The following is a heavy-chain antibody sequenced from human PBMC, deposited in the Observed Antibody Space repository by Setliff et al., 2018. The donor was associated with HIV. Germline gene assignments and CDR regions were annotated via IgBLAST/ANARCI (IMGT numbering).Heavy chain of an antibody. Sequence: ASVKVSCKASGYTFTSYGISWVRQAPGQGLEWMGWISAYNGNTNYAQKLQGRVTMTTDTSTSTAYMQLTSLRSEDTAIFYCARAPSITAYRFDFWGQGTLVTVSS. J-gene: IGHJ4*02. V-gene: IGHV1-18*01. CDR2: ISAYNGNT. D-gene: IGHD3-10*01. CDR1: GYTFTSYG. CDR3: ARAPSITAYRFDF.